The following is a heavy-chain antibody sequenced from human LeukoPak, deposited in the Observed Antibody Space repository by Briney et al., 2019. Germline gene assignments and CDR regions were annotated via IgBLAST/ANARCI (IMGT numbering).Heavy chain of an antibody. CDR2: ISYDGSNK. Sequence: GGSLTLSCAASGFTFSSYAMHWVRQAPGKGLEWVAVISYDGSNKYYADSVKGRFTITRDNSKNTLYLQMNSLRAEDTAVYYCARDRLETLDYWGQGTLVTVSS. D-gene: IGHD1-1*01. CDR3: ARDRLETLDY. CDR1: GFTFSSYA. J-gene: IGHJ4*02. V-gene: IGHV3-30*04.